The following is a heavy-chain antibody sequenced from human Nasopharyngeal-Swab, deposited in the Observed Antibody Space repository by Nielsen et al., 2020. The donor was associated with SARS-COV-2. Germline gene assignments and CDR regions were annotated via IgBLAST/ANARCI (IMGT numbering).Heavy chain of an antibody. J-gene: IGHJ4*02. CDR2: INPDGSST. CDR3: TREGVTAGFDY. CDR1: GFTFSSYW. V-gene: IGHV3-74*01. D-gene: IGHD2-21*02. Sequence: GESLKISCAASGFTFSSYWMFWVRQAPGKGLVWVSHINPDGSSTSHADSVKGRFTISRDNAKNTLYLKMNSLRAEDTAVYYCTREGVTAGFDYWGQGTLVTFSS.